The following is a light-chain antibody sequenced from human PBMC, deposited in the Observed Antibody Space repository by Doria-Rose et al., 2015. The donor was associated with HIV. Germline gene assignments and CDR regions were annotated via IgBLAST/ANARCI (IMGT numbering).Light chain of an antibody. CDR3: HQYNNWPT. V-gene: IGKV3-15*01. CDR2: GAS. J-gene: IGKJ5*01. Sequence: TQSPETLSVSPGESATLSCRASQSVSTDLAWYQHRPGQAHRRLIWGASTRATGIPARFSGSGSGTEFTLTISSLQSEDFAIYFCHQYNNWPTFGQGTRLDIK. CDR1: QSVSTD.